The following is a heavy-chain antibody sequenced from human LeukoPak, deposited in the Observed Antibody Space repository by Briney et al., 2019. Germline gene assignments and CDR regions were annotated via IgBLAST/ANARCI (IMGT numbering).Heavy chain of an antibody. J-gene: IGHJ4*02. D-gene: IGHD5-24*01. CDR3: ARALGWLPENY. CDR1: GFTFSSYW. V-gene: IGHV3-7*01. Sequence: GGSLRLSCAASGFTFSSYWMSWVRQAPGKGLEWVANIKQDGSEKDYVDSVKGRFTISRDNAKDSLYLQMNSLRAEDTAVYYCARALGWLPENYWGQGTLVTVSS. CDR2: IKQDGSEK.